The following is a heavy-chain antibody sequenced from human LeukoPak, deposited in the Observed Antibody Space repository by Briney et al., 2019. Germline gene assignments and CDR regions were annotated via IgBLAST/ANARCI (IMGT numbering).Heavy chain of an antibody. CDR2: FDPEDGET. J-gene: IGHJ4*02. CDR1: GYTLTELS. CDR3: ATATYGGYDSSGYLDY. V-gene: IGHV1-24*01. Sequence: ASVKVSCKVSGYTLTELSMHWVRQAPGKGLEWMGGFDPEDGETIYAQKFQGRVTMTEDTSTDTAYMELSSLRSEDTAVYYCATATYGGYDSSGYLDYWGQGTLVTVSS. D-gene: IGHD3-22*01.